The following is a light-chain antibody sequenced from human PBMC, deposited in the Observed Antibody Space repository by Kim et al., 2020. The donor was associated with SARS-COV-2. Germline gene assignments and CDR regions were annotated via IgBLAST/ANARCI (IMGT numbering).Light chain of an antibody. CDR3: NSRDSSGDHVV. J-gene: IGLJ1*01. CDR1: SLRSYF. V-gene: IGLV3-19*01. CDR2: RKT. Sequence: SSELTQDPAVSVALGQTVRITCQGDSLRSYFASWYQQKPGQAPVLVIYRKTNRPSGIPDRFSGSGSGNTASLTITGAQAEDEADYYCNSRDSSGDHVVFG.